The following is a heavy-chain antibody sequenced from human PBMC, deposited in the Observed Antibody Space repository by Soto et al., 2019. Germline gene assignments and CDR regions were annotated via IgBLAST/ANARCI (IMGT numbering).Heavy chain of an antibody. CDR1: GFTVSSNY. D-gene: IGHD3-9*01. V-gene: IGHV3-66*01. J-gene: IGHJ6*02. CDR3: AGGPTLLPYYDILTGYYGPYYYGMDV. Sequence: GGSLRLSCAASGFTVSSNYMSWVRQAPGKGLEWVSVIYSGGSTYYADSVKGRFTISRDNSKNTLYLQMNSLRAEDTAVYYCAGGPTLLPYYDILTGYYGPYYYGMDVWGQGTTVTVSS. CDR2: IYSGGST.